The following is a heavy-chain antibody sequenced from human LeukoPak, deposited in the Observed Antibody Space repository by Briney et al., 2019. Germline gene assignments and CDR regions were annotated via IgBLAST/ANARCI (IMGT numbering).Heavy chain of an antibody. CDR1: GFTVSSNY. Sequence: GGSLRLSCAASGFTVSSNYMSWVRQAPGKGLEWVSVIYSGGSTYYADSVKGRFTISRDNSKNTLYLQMNSLRAEDTAVYYCAKAGPITLTAFDIWGQGTMVTVSS. V-gene: IGHV3-66*01. CDR2: IYSGGST. CDR3: AKAGPITLTAFDI. D-gene: IGHD3-10*01. J-gene: IGHJ3*02.